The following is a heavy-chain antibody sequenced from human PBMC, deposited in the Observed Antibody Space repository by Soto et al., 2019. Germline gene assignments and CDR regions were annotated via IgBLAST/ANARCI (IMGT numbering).Heavy chain of an antibody. D-gene: IGHD3-22*01. V-gene: IGHV3-30*18. CDR3: AKSATSSGYYARLDY. Sequence: PWGSLRLSCEATGFTFSKYGMHWVRQAPGKGLEWVAVLSFDGSNKYYADSVKGRFTISRDNSKNMLYLQMNSLRVEDTAVYYCAKSATSSGYYARLDYWGQGALVTVS. CDR2: LSFDGSNK. CDR1: GFTFSKYG. J-gene: IGHJ4*02.